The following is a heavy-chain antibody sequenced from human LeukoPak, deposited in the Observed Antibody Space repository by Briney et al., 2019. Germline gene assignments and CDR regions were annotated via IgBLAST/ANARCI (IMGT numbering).Heavy chain of an antibody. Sequence: KPGGSLRLSCAASGFTFSSYSMNWVRQAPGKGLEWVSSISSSSSYIYYADSVKGRFTISRDNAKNSLYLQMNSLRAEDTAVYYCARDDGVGGPFDYWGQGTLVTVSS. D-gene: IGHD3-10*01. J-gene: IGHJ4*02. CDR3: ARDDGVGGPFDY. CDR2: ISSSSSYI. V-gene: IGHV3-21*01. CDR1: GFTFSSYS.